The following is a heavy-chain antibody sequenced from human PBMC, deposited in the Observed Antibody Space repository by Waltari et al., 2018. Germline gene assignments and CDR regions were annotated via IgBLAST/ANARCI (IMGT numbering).Heavy chain of an antibody. CDR3: TRPESD. CDR2: IRSKANSYAT. V-gene: IGHV3-73*01. J-gene: IGHJ1*01. CDR1: GFTLSGTA. Sequence: EVQLVESGGGLVQPGGSLKLSCAASGFTLSGTALHGVRQAAGKGLEWVGRIRSKANSYATAYAASVKGRFTISRDDSKNTAYLQMNSLKTEDTAVYYCTRPESDWGQGTLVTVSS.